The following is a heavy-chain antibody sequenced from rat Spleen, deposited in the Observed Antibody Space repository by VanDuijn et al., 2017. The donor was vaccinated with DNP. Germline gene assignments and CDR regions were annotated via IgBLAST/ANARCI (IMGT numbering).Heavy chain of an antibody. CDR1: GFTFSDYF. CDR2: ISYEGSGT. CDR3: ARFTTGPMDA. Sequence: EVQLVESGGGLVQPGRSLKLSCAASGFTFSDYFMAWVRQAPKKGLHWVASISYEGSGTYYGDSVKGRFTISRDNAKSTLCLQMNSLGSEDTATYYCARFTTGPMDAWGQGTSVTVSS. D-gene: IGHD1-6*01. V-gene: IGHV5-22*01. J-gene: IGHJ4*01.